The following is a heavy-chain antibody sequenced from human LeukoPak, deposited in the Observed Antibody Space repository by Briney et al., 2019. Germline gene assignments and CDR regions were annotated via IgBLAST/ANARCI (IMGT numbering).Heavy chain of an antibody. Sequence: GGSLRLSCAASGFTFSDYNMRWIRQAPGKGLEWVSSISRSGSTKYYADSVKGRFLQMNSLRAEDTAVYYCAKVLNRDCTNGVCYIGWFDPWGQGTLVTVSS. CDR2: ISRSGSTK. V-gene: IGHV3-11*01. CDR1: GFTFSDYN. CDR3: AKVLNRDCTNGVCYIGWFDP. D-gene: IGHD2-8*01. J-gene: IGHJ5*02.